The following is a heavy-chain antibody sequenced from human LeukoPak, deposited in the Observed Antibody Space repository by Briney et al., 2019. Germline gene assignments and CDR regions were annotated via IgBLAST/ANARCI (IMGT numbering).Heavy chain of an antibody. V-gene: IGHV3-48*03. CDR2: ISSSGSTI. Sequence: PGGSLRLSCAASGFTFSTYEMHWVRQAPGKGLEWVSDISSSGSTIYYADSVKGRFTTSRDNAKNLLYLQMHSPRAEDTAVYYCSLLAVASPQDYWGQGTLVTVSS. J-gene: IGHJ4*02. D-gene: IGHD6-19*01. CDR1: GFTFSTYE. CDR3: SLLAVASPQDY.